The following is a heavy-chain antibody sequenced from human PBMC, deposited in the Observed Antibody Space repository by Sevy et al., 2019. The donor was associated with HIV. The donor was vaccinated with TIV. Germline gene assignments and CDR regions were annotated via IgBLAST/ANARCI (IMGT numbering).Heavy chain of an antibody. CDR3: AREEDAFDI. CDR1: GYTFTSYY. V-gene: IGHV1-46*01. Sequence: ASVKVSCKASGYTFTSYYMHWVRQAPGQGLEWMGKINPSGGSTSYAQKFQGRVTVTRDTSTSTFYMELSSLISEDTTVYYCAREEDAFDIWGQGTMVTVSS. J-gene: IGHJ3*02. CDR2: INPSGGST.